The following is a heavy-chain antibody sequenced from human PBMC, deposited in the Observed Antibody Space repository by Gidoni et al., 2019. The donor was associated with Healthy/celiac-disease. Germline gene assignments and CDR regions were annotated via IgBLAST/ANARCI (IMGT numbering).Heavy chain of an antibody. CDR2: IYYSGST. V-gene: IGHV4-39*01. D-gene: IGHD3-3*01. J-gene: IGHJ5*02. CDR3: ARQIGRVDESNGFDP. Sequence: QLQLQESGPGLVKPSETLSLPCTVSGGSISSRSYYWGWIRQPPGKGLEWIGSIYYSGSTYYNPSLKSRVTISVDTSKNQFSLKLSSVTAADTAVYYGARQIGRVDESNGFDPWGQGTLVTVSS. CDR1: GGSISSRSYY.